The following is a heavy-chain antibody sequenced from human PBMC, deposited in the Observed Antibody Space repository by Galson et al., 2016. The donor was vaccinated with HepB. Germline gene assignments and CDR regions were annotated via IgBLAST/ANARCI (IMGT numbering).Heavy chain of an antibody. CDR3: VRDDYLDV. J-gene: IGHJ3*01. D-gene: IGHD4-11*01. Sequence: LRLSCAASGFTFSHFWMSWVRQAPGKGLEWVADIKADGRDKFYVDSVKGRFTIARDNTKNSLYLQMNSLRAEDTAVYYCVRDDYLDVWGQGTMVTVSS. CDR2: IKADGRDK. CDR1: GFTFSHFW. V-gene: IGHV3-7*01.